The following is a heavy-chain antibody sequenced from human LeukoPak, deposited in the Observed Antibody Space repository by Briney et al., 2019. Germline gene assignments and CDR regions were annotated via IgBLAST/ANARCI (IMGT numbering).Heavy chain of an antibody. Sequence: GGSLRLSCAASGFTFSGYWMHWVRQAPGKGLVWVSRIKGDGNTNYADSVKGRFTISRDNAKNTASLQMNSLRAEDTGVYYCARAPSEIGGYYPEYFRHWGQGTLVTVSS. V-gene: IGHV3-74*01. CDR3: ARAPSEIGGYYPEYFRH. CDR2: IKGDGNT. J-gene: IGHJ1*01. CDR1: GFTFSGYW. D-gene: IGHD3-22*01.